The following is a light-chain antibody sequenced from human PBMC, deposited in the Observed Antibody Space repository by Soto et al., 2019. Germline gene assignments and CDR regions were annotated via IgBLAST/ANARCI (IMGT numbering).Light chain of an antibody. Sequence: DIVMTQIPLSAPVTLGQPVSISCKSSQSLVHSDGITYLSWLHQRPGQPPRLLIYTVSNRDSGVPDRFSGSGSGTDFTLQISRVEAEDVGVYYCMQGTHSWTFGQGTKVDIK. CDR3: MQGTHSWT. V-gene: IGKV2-24*01. CDR2: TVS. J-gene: IGKJ1*01. CDR1: QSLVHSDGITY.